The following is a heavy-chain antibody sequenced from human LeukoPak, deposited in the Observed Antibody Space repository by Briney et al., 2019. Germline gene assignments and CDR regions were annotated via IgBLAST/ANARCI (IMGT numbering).Heavy chain of an antibody. CDR1: GGTFSTYA. D-gene: IGHD3-9*01. CDR2: IIPIFGTS. CDR3: ARDDGRYFDRLGHDAFDI. V-gene: IGHV1-69*13. Sequence: SVKVSCKTSGGTFSTYAISWVRQAPGQGLEWMGGIIPIFGTSDYAQKFQGRVTITADESTSTAYMELSSLRSEDTAVYYCARDDGRYFDRLGHDAFDIWGQGTLVTVSS. J-gene: IGHJ3*02.